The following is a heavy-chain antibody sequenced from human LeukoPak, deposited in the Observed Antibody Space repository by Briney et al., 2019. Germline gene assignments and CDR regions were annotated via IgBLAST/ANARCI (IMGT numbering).Heavy chain of an antibody. J-gene: IGHJ4*02. V-gene: IGHV3-21*01. Sequence: PGGSLRLSCAASGFTFSSYRMNWVRQAPGKGLEWVSSISRSSSYINYVDSVKGRFTISRDNAKNSLYLQMNSLRAEDTAVYYCARSPGLVGANYFDYWGQGTLVTVSS. CDR1: GFTFSSYR. CDR3: ARSPGLVGANYFDY. D-gene: IGHD1-26*01. CDR2: ISRSSSYI.